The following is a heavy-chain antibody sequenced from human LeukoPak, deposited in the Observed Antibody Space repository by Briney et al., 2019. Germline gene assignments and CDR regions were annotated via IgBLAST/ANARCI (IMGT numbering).Heavy chain of an antibody. CDR3: ARARRYSSSEFDY. Sequence: SVKVSCKASGGTFSSYAISWVRQAPGQGLEWRGGIIPIFGTANYAQKFQGRVTITADESTSTAYMELSSLRSEDTAVYYCARARRYSSSEFDYWGQGTLVTVSS. D-gene: IGHD6-6*01. J-gene: IGHJ4*02. CDR1: GGTFSSYA. V-gene: IGHV1-69*13. CDR2: IIPIFGTA.